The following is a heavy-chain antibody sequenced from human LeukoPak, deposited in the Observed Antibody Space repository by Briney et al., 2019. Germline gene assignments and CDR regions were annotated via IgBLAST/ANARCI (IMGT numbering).Heavy chain of an antibody. Sequence: GGSLRLSCAASGFTFSSYGIHWVRQAPGKGLEWVAVIWYDGSNKYYADSVKGRFTISRDNSKNTLYLQMNSLRAEDTAVYYCAREFSYYDSSGYYGGGSFDYWGQGTLVTVSS. CDR3: AREFSYYDSSGYYGGGSFDY. J-gene: IGHJ4*02. CDR2: IWYDGSNK. V-gene: IGHV3-33*01. CDR1: GFTFSSYG. D-gene: IGHD3-22*01.